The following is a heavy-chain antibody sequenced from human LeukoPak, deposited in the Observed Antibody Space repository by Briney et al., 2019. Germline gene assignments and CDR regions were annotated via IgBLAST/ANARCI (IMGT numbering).Heavy chain of an antibody. CDR2: IRSKAYGVTT. CDR3: TRDHWDDFWSGYYPDY. D-gene: IGHD3-3*01. Sequence: GGSLRLXCTASGFTYGDYAMSWVRRAPGKGLEWVGFIRSKAYGVTTEYAASVKGRFTISRDDSKSIAYLQMNSLKTEDTAVYYCTRDHWDDFWSGYYPDYWGQGTLVTVSS. CDR1: GFTYGDYA. V-gene: IGHV3-49*04. J-gene: IGHJ4*02.